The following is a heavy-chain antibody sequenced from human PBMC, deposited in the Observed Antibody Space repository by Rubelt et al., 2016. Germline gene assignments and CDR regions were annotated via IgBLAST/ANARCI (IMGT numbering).Heavy chain of an antibody. CDR3: ARDLNYKIDY. CDR1: GSTFSSYG. D-gene: IGHD1-7*01. CDR2: IRFAGTNK. Sequence: QVHLVESGGGVVQPGGSLRLSCAASGSTFSSYGMHWVRQAPGKGLEWVAFIRFAGTNKYYADSVQGSFTMSRDNAKSTLYLQMNSLKVEETAMYYCARDLNYKIDYWGQGTLVTVSS. V-gene: IGHV3-30*02. J-gene: IGHJ4*02.